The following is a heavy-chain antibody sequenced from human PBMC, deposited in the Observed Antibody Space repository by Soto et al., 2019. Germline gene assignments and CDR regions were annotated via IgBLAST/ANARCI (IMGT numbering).Heavy chain of an antibody. CDR1: GFTVSSNY. J-gene: IGHJ6*02. Sequence: GGSLRLSCAASGFTVSSNYTSWVRQAPGKGLEWVSVIYSGGITFYADSVKGRFTISRDNSKNTLYLQMNNLRGEDTAVYYCVRDFGSSSEGGMDVWGQGTTVTVSS. V-gene: IGHV3-53*01. D-gene: IGHD6-6*01. CDR2: IYSGGIT. CDR3: VRDFGSSSEGGMDV.